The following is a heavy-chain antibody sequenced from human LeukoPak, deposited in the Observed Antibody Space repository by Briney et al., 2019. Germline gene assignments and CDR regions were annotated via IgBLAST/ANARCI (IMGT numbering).Heavy chain of an antibody. Sequence: ASVKVSCKASGYTSTGYYIHRVRHAPRQRLERMGQINPNSGGTNYAQKAQGRVTMTTDTSTSTAYMELRSLRSDDTAVYYCARDGRGGATAGFDHWGQGTLVTVSS. J-gene: IGHJ4*02. D-gene: IGHD1-26*01. CDR2: INPNSGGT. CDR1: GYTSTGYY. V-gene: IGHV1-2*06. CDR3: ARDGRGGATAGFDH.